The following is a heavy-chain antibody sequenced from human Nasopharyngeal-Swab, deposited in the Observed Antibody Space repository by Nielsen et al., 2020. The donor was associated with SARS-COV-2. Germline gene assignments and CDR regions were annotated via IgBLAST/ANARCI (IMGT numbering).Heavy chain of an antibody. CDR2: INPDVSVK. V-gene: IGHV3-7*05. CDR3: ASAIAAAGSS. Sequence: VRQMPGKGLEWVANINPDVSVKFYVDSVKGRFTISRDNVYNSVYLQMSSLTAEDTAVYYCASAIAAAGSSWGQGTLVTVSS. J-gene: IGHJ5*02. D-gene: IGHD6-13*01.